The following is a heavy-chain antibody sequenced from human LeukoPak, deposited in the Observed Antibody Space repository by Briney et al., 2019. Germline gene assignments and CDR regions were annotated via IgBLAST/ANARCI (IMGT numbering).Heavy chain of an antibody. CDR2: ISSSSSYI. Sequence: GGSLRLSCAASGFTFSSYSMNWVRQAPGKGLEWVSSISSSSSYIYYADSVKGRFTISRDNAKNSLYLQMNSLRAEDTAVYYCARESPSIYGMDVWGQGTTVTVSS. CDR3: ARESPSIYGMDV. V-gene: IGHV3-21*01. CDR1: GFTFSSYS. D-gene: IGHD2/OR15-2a*01. J-gene: IGHJ6*02.